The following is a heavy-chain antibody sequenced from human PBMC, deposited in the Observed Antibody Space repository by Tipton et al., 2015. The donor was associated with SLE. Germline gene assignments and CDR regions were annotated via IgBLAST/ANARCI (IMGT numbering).Heavy chain of an antibody. CDR1: GFTFSSYA. J-gene: IGHJ4*02. Sequence: SLRLSCSASGFTFSSYAMSWVRQAPGKGLEWVSSISGSGGGTYYADSVTGRFTISRDNSKNTLYLQMNRLRAEDTAVYYCAKHLLELLPCFDFWGPGTLVTVSS. CDR2: ISGSGGGT. V-gene: IGHV3-23*01. CDR3: AKHLLELLPCFDF. D-gene: IGHD1-7*01.